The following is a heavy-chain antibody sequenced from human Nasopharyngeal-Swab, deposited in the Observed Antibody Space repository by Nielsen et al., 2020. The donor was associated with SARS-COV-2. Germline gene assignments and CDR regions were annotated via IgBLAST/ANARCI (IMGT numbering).Heavy chain of an antibody. CDR3: AKDRYCSGGACYFNGFDY. CDR2: ISYDGSNK. J-gene: IGHJ4*02. Sequence: GESLKISCVTSGFTFSSYGMHWVRQAPGKGLGWMAVISYDGSNKYYADSVKGRFTISRDNSKNTLYLQMNSLRAEDTAVYYCAKDRYCSGGACYFNGFDYWGQGTLVTVSS. D-gene: IGHD2-15*01. V-gene: IGHV3-30*18. CDR1: GFTFSSYG.